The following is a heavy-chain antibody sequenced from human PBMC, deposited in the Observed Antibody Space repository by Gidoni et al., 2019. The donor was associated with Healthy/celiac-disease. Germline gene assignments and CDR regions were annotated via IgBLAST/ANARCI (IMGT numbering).Heavy chain of an antibody. V-gene: IGHV4-39*01. J-gene: IGHJ4*02. CDR1: GGSISSSRYY. D-gene: IGHD3-22*01. CDR3: ARRYYYDSSGYSDFDY. CDR2: IYYSGST. Sequence: QLQLQESGPGLVKPSETLSLTCTVSGGSISSSRYYWGWIRQPPGKGLEWIGSIYYSGSTYYNPSLKSRVTISVDTSKNQFSLKLSSVTAADTAVYYCARRYYYDSSGYSDFDYWGQGTLVTVSS.